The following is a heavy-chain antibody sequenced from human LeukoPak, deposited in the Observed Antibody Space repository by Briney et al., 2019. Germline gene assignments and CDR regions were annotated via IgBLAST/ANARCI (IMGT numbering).Heavy chain of an antibody. D-gene: IGHD1-26*01. Sequence: GGSLRLSCAASGFTFSSYSMNWVRQAPGKGLEWVSSISSSSSYIYYADSVKGRFTISRDNAKNSLYLQMNSLRAEDTAVYYCARLYSGSSDAFDIWGQGTMVTVSS. J-gene: IGHJ3*02. CDR3: ARLYSGSSDAFDI. CDR2: ISSSSSYI. V-gene: IGHV3-21*01. CDR1: GFTFSSYS.